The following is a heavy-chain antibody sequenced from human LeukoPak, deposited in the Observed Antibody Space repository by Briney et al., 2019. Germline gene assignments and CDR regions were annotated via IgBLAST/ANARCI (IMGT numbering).Heavy chain of an antibody. J-gene: IGHJ4*02. CDR2: IRSKAYGGTT. D-gene: IGHD3-22*01. CDR1: GFTFGDYA. Sequence: PGGSLRLSCTASGFTFGDYAMSWFRQAPGKGLEWVGFIRSKAYGGTTEYAASVKGRFTISRDDSKSIAYLQMNSLKTEDTAVYYCTSRLSYYYDSSGYFLKVFDYWGQGTLVTVSS. V-gene: IGHV3-49*03. CDR3: TSRLSYYYDSSGYFLKVFDY.